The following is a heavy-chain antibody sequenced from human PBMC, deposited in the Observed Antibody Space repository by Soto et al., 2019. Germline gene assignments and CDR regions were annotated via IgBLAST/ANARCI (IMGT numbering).Heavy chain of an antibody. CDR1: GYTFTSYG. J-gene: IGHJ4*02. CDR2: ISAYNSNT. V-gene: IGHV1-18*04. CDR3: ARDVHDYGDYVFDY. Sequence: ASVKVSCKASGYTFTSYGISWLRQAPGQGLEWMGWISAYNSNTNYAQKLQGRVTMTTDTSTSTAYMELRSLRSDDTAVYYCARDVHDYGDYVFDYWGQGTLVTVSS. D-gene: IGHD4-17*01.